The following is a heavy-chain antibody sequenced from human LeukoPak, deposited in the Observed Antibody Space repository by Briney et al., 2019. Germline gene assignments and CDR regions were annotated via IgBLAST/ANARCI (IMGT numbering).Heavy chain of an antibody. CDR2: IYTSGST. Sequence: PSETLSLTCTVSGGSISSYYWSWIRKPAGKGLEWIGRIYTSGSTNYNPSLKSRVTMSVDTSKNQFSLKLSSVTAADTAVYYCAREAVLWFGELLVGYYYYMDVWGKGTTVTISS. V-gene: IGHV4-4*07. J-gene: IGHJ6*03. D-gene: IGHD3-10*01. CDR3: AREAVLWFGELLVGYYYYMDV. CDR1: GGSISSYY.